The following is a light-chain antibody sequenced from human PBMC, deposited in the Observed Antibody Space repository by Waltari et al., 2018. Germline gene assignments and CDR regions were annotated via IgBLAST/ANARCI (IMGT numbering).Light chain of an antibody. J-gene: IGKJ2*01. V-gene: IGKV1-33*01. CDR1: QDITDH. CDR3: QQYDNLPPYT. Sequence: DIQMTQSPSSLSASLGDRITITCQASQDITDHLNWYQQKPGKAPNLLICDASNLQSGVPSRFSGSGSGAYFTFTISSLQPEDIATYYCQQYDNLPPYTFGQGTKVEI. CDR2: DAS.